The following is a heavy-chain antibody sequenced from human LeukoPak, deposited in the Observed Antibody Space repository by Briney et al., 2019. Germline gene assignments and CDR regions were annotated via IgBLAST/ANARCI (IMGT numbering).Heavy chain of an antibody. D-gene: IGHD1-14*01. J-gene: IGHJ4*02. V-gene: IGHV1-8*01. CDR1: GYTFTSYH. Sequence: ASVTVSCKASGYTFTSYHINWVRQATGQGLEWVGWMNPNNSDIGYAQKFQGRVTMTRNTSISTAYMELSSLRSEDTAIYYCVRVPPGTTIYAYWGQGTLVTVSS. CDR2: MNPNNSDI. CDR3: VRVPPGTTIYAY.